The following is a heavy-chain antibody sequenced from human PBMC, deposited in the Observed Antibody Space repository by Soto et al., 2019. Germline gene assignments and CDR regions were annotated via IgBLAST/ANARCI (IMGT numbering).Heavy chain of an antibody. J-gene: IGHJ6*02. V-gene: IGHV3-53*01. CDR1: GFTVSSNY. Sequence: GGSLRLSCAASGFTVSSNYMSWVRQAPGKVLEWVSVIYSGGSTYYADSVKGRFTISRDNSKNTLYLQMNSLRAEDTAVYYCARSPLYSSGWYGSYYGMVVWGQGTTVTVSS. CDR2: IYSGGST. D-gene: IGHD6-19*01. CDR3: ARSPLYSSGWYGSYYGMVV.